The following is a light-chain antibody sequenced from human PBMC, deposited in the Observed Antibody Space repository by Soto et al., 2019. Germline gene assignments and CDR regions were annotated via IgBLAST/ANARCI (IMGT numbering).Light chain of an antibody. CDR2: RNS. V-gene: IGLV1-47*01. CDR1: SSNIGNNC. Sequence: QAVVTQPPSASGTPGQRVTISCSGSSSNIGNNCVYWYQQRPGTAPKLLIYRNSQRPSGVPDRFSGSKSGTSASLAISGLRSEDEADYYCAAWDDSLSSVVFGGGTKLTVL. J-gene: IGLJ2*01. CDR3: AAWDDSLSSVV.